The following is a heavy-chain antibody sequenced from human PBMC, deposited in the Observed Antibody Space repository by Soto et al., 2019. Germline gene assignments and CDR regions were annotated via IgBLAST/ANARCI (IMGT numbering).Heavy chain of an antibody. CDR3: ARAASPYFHLLSASHS. J-gene: IGHJ4*02. CDR1: GDPLSSGSYY. D-gene: IGHD3-9*01. Sequence: SETLALTCTVSGDPLSSGSYYWSWIRQSPGKRLEWIAYIYYTGTTKYNPSLKSRVTISVDTSKNQFSLRLTSVTAADTAVYYCARAASPYFHLLSASHSSGQATLVTLSS. CDR2: IYYTGTT. V-gene: IGHV4-61*01.